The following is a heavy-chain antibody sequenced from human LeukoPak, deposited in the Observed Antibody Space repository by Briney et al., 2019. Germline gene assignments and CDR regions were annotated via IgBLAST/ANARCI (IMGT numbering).Heavy chain of an antibody. D-gene: IGHD3-10*01. V-gene: IGHV4-34*01. CDR2: INHSGST. CDR3: ARVRKSSGSYLRGYYYYMDV. Sequence: SETLSLTCAVYGGSFSGYYWSWIRQPPGKGLGWIGEINHSGSTNYNPSLKSRVTISVDTSKNQFSLKLSSVTAADTAVYYCARVRKSSGSYLRGYYYYMDVWGKGTTVTVSS. J-gene: IGHJ6*03. CDR1: GGSFSGYY.